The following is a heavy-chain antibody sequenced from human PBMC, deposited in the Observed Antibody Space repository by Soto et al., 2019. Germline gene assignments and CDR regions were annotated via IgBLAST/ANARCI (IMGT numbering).Heavy chain of an antibody. CDR3: ARESTVTYGMDV. CDR2: IIPIFGTA. V-gene: IGHV1-69*13. D-gene: IGHD4-17*01. Sequence: SVKVSCKASGGTFSSYAISWVRQAPGQGLEWMGGIIPIFGTANYAQKFQGRVTITADESTSTAYMELSSLRSEDTAVYYCARESTVTYGMDVWGQGTTVTVSS. J-gene: IGHJ6*02. CDR1: GGTFSSYA.